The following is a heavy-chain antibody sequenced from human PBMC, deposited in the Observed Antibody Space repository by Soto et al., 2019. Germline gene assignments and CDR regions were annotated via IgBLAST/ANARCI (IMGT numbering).Heavy chain of an antibody. CDR2: TYYRSKWYN. Sequence: PSQTLSLTCAISGDSVSSNSAAWNWIRQSPSRGLEWLGWTYYRSKWYNGYAVSVKSRITINPDTSKNQFSLQLNSVTPEDTAVYYCARTESSRGYNWFDPWGQGTLVTVSS. CDR1: GDSVSSNSAA. J-gene: IGHJ5*02. CDR3: ARTESSRGYNWFDP. V-gene: IGHV6-1*01.